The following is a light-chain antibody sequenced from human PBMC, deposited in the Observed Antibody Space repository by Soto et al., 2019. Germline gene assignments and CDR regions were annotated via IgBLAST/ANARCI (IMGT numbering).Light chain of an antibody. CDR3: AAWDDSLKGPV. V-gene: IGLV1-44*01. CDR1: SSNFGSNS. CDR2: SNN. Sequence: QAVLTQPPSASGTPGQRVNLSCSWSSSNFGSNSVSWYQHLPGTAPRLLIYSNNPRPSGVPDRFSGSKSGTSASLAISGLQSDDEAEYYCAAWDDSLKGPVFGGGTKLTVL. J-gene: IGLJ3*02.